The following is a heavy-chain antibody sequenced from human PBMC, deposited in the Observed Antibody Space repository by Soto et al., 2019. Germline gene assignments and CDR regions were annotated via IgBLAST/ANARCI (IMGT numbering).Heavy chain of an antibody. J-gene: IGHJ5*01. Sequence: EVQLVESGGGLVQPGGSLRLSCAASGFTFFAYWIHWVRQVPGKGLVWVSRINSDGSHTSYADSVRGRFTISRDNSKNTVDLQMNSLTAEDTAVYYCATEGDYGDYAGETWFDSWGQGSLVTVSS. CDR1: GFTFFAYW. V-gene: IGHV3-74*01. D-gene: IGHD4-17*01. CDR2: INSDGSHT. CDR3: ATEGDYGDYAGETWFDS.